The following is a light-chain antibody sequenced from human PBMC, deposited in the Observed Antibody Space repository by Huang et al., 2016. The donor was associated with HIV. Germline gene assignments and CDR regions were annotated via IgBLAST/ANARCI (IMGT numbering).Light chain of an antibody. J-gene: IGKJ1*01. CDR3: QQYHSLPWT. Sequence: DIQMTQSPSSLSASVGDRVTITCRASQGIGNSLAWYQQKPEKAPRLLLYATSTLESCVPSRFSCSGSGTHYTLTINTLQPEDIASYYCQQYHSLPWTFGQGTKVEIK. CDR1: QGIGNS. V-gene: IGKV1-NL1*01. CDR2: ATS.